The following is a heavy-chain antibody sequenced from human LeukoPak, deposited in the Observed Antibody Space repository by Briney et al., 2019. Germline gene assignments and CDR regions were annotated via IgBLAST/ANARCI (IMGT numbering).Heavy chain of an antibody. D-gene: IGHD3-22*01. CDR2: INPDSGGT. V-gene: IGHV1-2*02. CDR3: ARTRPKYYYDSSGYSRWGDAFDI. J-gene: IGHJ3*02. Sequence: ASVKVSCKASGYTFTGYYMHWVRQAPGQGLEWMGWINPDSGGTNYAQKFQGRVTMTRDTSISTAYMELSRLRSDDTAVYYCARTRPKYYYDSSGYSRWGDAFDIWGQGTMVTVSS. CDR1: GYTFTGYY.